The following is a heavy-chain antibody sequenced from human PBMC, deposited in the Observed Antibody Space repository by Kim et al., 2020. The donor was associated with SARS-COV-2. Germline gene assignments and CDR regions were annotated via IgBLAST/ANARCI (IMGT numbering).Heavy chain of an antibody. CDR1: GFTFSSYA. CDR2: ISGSGGST. Sequence: GGSLRLSCAASGFTFSSYAMSWFRQAPGKGLEWVSAISGSGGSTYYADSVKGRFTISRDNSKNTLYLQMNSLRAEDTAVYYCAKNPKIVVVPAAPYGMDVWGQGTTVTVSS. D-gene: IGHD2-2*01. V-gene: IGHV3-23*01. J-gene: IGHJ6*02. CDR3: AKNPKIVVVPAAPYGMDV.